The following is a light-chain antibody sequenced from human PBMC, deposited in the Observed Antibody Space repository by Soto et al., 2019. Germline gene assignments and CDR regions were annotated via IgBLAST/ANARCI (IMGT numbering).Light chain of an antibody. CDR3: QQRTSWPT. CDR1: QSVTSS. J-gene: IGKJ4*01. Sequence: EIVLTQSPATLSLSPGDRATLSCRASQSVTSSLAWFQQKPGQAPRLLTYDVSRRATAIPARFSGSGSGTDFTLTISSLEPEDFAVYYCQQRTSWPTFGGGTKVDI. V-gene: IGKV3-11*01. CDR2: DVS.